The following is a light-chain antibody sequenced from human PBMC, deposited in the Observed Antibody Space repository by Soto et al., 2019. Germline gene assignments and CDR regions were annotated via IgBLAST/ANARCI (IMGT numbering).Light chain of an antibody. CDR3: SSYAGSNIVV. J-gene: IGLJ3*02. CDR2: DVS. V-gene: IGLV2-11*01. CDR1: SSDVGGYKY. Sequence: QSALTQPRSVSGSPGQSVTISCTGTSSDVGGYKYVSWYQQHPGKAPKLMIYDVSKRPSRVPDRFSGSKSGSTASLTISGLQAEDEGDYYCSSYAGSNIVVFGGGTKLTVL.